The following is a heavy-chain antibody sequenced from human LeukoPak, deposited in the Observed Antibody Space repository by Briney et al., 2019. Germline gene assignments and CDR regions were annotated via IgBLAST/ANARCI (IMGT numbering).Heavy chain of an antibody. V-gene: IGHV1-18*01. Sequence: GASVKVSCKASGYTLTHYGISWVRQAPGQGLEWMGWISAYTGNTNYAQKIQGRVTMTTGTSTSTAYMELRSLRSDDTAVYYCARRGGYSSGSGFSPYYFDYCGQGTLVTVSS. D-gene: IGHD2-15*01. CDR3: ARRGGYSSGSGFSPYYFDY. CDR1: GYTLTHYG. CDR2: ISAYTGNT. J-gene: IGHJ4*02.